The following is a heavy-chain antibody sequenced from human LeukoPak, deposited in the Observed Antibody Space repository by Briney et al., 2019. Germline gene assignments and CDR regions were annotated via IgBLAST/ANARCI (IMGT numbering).Heavy chain of an antibody. CDR2: IKQDGSKK. CDR1: GFTFSSYW. D-gene: IGHD2-2*01. CDR3: ASQPAAADVDY. Sequence: GGSLRLSCAASGFTFSSYWMTWVRQAPGKGLEWVANIKQDGSKKSYVDSVKGRFTISRDNAKNSLYLQMNSLRADDTGVYYCASQPAAADVDYWGQGTLVTGSS. J-gene: IGHJ4*02. V-gene: IGHV3-7*03.